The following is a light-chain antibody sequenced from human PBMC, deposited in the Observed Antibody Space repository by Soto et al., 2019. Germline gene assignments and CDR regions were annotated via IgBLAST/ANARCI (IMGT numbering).Light chain of an antibody. J-gene: IGLJ1*01. CDR1: NSDVGGYNH. CDR3: SSYRSSYAFCV. CDR2: DVA. V-gene: IGLV2-14*03. Sequence: QSALTQPASVSGSPGQSITISCTGTNSDVGGYNHVSWYQQQPGKAPKLIIYDVANRPSGISNRLSGSKSGNTASLTISGLQAEDEADYYCSSYRSSYAFCVFGSGTKLTVL.